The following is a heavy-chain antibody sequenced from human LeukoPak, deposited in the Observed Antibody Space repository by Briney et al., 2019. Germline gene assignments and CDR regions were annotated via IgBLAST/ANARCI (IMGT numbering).Heavy chain of an antibody. D-gene: IGHD6-25*01. CDR3: ARVDWSFGYDY. CDR1: GFTFSSYA. V-gene: IGHV3-30*04. Sequence: PGGSLRLSCAASGFTFSSYAMHWVRQAPGKGLEWVAVISYDGSNKYYAGSVKGRFTISRDNSKNTLYLQMNSLRAEDTAVYYCARVDWSFGYDYWGQGTLVTVSS. CDR2: ISYDGSNK. J-gene: IGHJ4*02.